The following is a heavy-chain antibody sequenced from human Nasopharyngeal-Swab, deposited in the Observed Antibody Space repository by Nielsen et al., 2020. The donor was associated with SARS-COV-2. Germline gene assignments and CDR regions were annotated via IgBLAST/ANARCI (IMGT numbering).Heavy chain of an antibody. J-gene: IGHJ5*02. V-gene: IGHV3-30-3*01. Sequence: GGSLRLSCAASGFTFSSYAMHWVRQAPGKGLEWVAVISYDGSNKYYADSVKGRFTISRDNSKNTLYLQMNSLRAEDTAVYYCANWSDPWGQGTLVTVSS. CDR3: ANWSDP. CDR2: ISYDGSNK. CDR1: GFTFSSYA.